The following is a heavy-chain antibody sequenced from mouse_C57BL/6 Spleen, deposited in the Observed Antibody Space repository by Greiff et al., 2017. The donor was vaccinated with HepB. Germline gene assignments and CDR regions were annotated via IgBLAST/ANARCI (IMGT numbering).Heavy chain of an antibody. D-gene: IGHD2-1*01. J-gene: IGHJ3*01. CDR3: ARSGFYGNSFAY. Sequence: QVQLQQPGAELVMPGASVKLSCKASGYTFTSYWMHWVKQRPGQGLEWIGEIDPSDSYTNYNQKFKGKSTLTVDKSSSTAYMQLSILTSEDSAVYYCARSGFYGNSFAYWGQGTLVTVSA. CDR2: IDPSDSYT. CDR1: GYTFTSYW. V-gene: IGHV1-69*01.